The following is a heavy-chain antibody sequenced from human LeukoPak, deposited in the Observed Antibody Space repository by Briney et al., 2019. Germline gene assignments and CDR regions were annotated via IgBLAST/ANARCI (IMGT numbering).Heavy chain of an antibody. D-gene: IGHD2-2*01. V-gene: IGHV3-30-3*01. Sequence: GGPLRLSCAASGFTFSSYAMHWVRQAPGKGLEWVAVISYDGSNKYYADSVKGRFTISRDNSKNTLYLQMNSLRAEDTAVYYCARDRGIVVVPAAIPLVYGMDVWGQGTTVTVSS. CDR3: ARDRGIVVVPAAIPLVYGMDV. J-gene: IGHJ6*02. CDR2: ISYDGSNK. CDR1: GFTFSSYA.